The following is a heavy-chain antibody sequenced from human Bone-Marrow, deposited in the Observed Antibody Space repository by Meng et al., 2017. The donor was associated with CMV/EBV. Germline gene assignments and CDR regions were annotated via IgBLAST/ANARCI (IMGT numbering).Heavy chain of an antibody. CDR3: VKDGGYYSGDY. CDR2: IHYDGTTK. V-gene: IGHV3-30*02. CDR1: GFTFSSYA. J-gene: IGHJ4*02. D-gene: IGHD4-11*01. Sequence: QGQLVESGGGVVQPGGSLRLSCAASGFTFSSYAMYWVRQAPGKGLQWVSFIHYDGTTKHCVDSVKGRFTISRDNSKNTLYLQMNSLRTEDTAVYYCVKDGGYYSGDYWGQGTLVTVSS.